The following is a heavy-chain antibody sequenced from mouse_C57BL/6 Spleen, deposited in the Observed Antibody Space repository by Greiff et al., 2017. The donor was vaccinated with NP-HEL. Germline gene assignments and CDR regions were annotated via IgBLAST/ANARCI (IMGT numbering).Heavy chain of an antibody. D-gene: IGHD1-1*01. CDR3: TYYYGSSYVFFDY. J-gene: IGHJ2*01. CDR2: IRLKSDNYAT. V-gene: IGHV6-3*01. Sequence: EVKVEESGGGLVQPGGSMKLSCVASGFTFSNYWMNWVRQSPEKGLEWVAQIRLKSDNYATHYAESVKGRFTISRDDSKSSVYLQMNNLRAEDTGIYYCTYYYGSSYVFFDYWGQGTTLTVSS. CDR1: GFTFSNYW.